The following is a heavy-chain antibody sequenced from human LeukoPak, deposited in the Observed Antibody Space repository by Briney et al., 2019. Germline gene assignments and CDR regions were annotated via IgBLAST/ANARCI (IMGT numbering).Heavy chain of an antibody. Sequence: PSETLSPTCTVSGDSLTGYYWGWIRQPPGKGLEWIGNIYYTGNTNYNPSLKSRVTISLDTSKNQFSLKLSSVTPADTAVYYCARDQSSRGGTDFWGQGTLVTVSS. J-gene: IGHJ4*02. V-gene: IGHV4-59*01. CDR2: IYYTGNT. CDR3: ARDQSSRGGTDF. D-gene: IGHD1/OR15-1a*01. CDR1: GDSLTGYY.